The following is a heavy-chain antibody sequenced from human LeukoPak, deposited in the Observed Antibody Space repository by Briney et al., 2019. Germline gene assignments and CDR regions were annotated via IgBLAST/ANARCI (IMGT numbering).Heavy chain of an antibody. J-gene: IGHJ4*02. CDR1: GFTFSSYG. CDR3: ARSERSSWYGPFDY. CDR2: IRYDGSNK. V-gene: IGHV3-30*02. Sequence: GGSLRLSCAASGFTFSSYGMHWVRQAPDKGLEWVAFIRYDGSNKYYADSVKGRFTISRDNSKNTLYLRMNSLRAEDTAVYYCARSERSSWYGPFDYWGQGTLVTVSS. D-gene: IGHD6-19*01.